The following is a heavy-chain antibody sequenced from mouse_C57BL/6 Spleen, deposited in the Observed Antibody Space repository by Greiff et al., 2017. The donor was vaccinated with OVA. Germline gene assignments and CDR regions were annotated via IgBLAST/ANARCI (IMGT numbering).Heavy chain of an antibody. CDR2: ISYSGST. D-gene: IGHD2-4*01. Sequence: EVQLQESGPGMVKPSQSLSLTCTVTGYSITSGYDWHWIRHFPGNKLEWMGYISYSGSTNYNPSLKSRISITHDTSKNHFFLKLNSVTTEDTATYYCARADYDERFAYWGQGTLVTVSA. V-gene: IGHV3-1*01. J-gene: IGHJ3*01. CDR3: ARADYDERFAY. CDR1: GYSITSGYD.